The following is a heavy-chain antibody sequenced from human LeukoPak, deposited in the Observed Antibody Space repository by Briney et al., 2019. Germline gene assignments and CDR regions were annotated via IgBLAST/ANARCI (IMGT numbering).Heavy chain of an antibody. CDR1: GGSFSGYY. D-gene: IGHD5-18*01. J-gene: IGHJ4*02. Sequence: SDTLSLTCAVYGGSFSGYYWSWIRQPPGKGLEWIGEINHSGSTNYNPSLKSRVTISVDTSKNQFSLKLSSVTAADTAVYYCARAQRGRRGYSTFDYWGQGTLVTVSS. CDR3: ARAQRGRRGYSTFDY. CDR2: INHSGST. V-gene: IGHV4-34*01.